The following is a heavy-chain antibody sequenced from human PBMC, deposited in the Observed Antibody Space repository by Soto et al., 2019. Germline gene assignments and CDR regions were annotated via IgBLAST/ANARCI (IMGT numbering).Heavy chain of an antibody. Sequence: SETLSLTCAVYGGSFIGYYWSWIRQPPGKGLEWIGEINHSGTTNYNPSLKSRVTISVDTSKNQFSLMLSSVTAADTAVYYCARGPNIPIWVXWGRGTLVTVSS. D-gene: IGHD2-21*01. CDR3: ARGPNIPIWVX. CDR1: GGSFIGYY. J-gene: IGHJ4*02. CDR2: INHSGTT. V-gene: IGHV4-34*01.